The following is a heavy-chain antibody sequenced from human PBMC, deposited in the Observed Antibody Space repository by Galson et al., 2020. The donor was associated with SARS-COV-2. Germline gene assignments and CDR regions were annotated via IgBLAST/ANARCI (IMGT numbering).Heavy chain of an antibody. D-gene: IGHD6-19*01. J-gene: IGHJ6*02. Sequence: ASVKVSCKASGYTFTGYYMHWVRQAPGQGLEWMGWINPNSGGTNYAQKFQGRVTMTRDTSISTAYMELSRLRSDDTAVYYCARDLIRGSGWSWAYYYYYYGMDVWGQGTTVTVSS. V-gene: IGHV1-2*02. CDR1: GYTFTGYY. CDR2: INPNSGGT. CDR3: ARDLIRGSGWSWAYYYYYYGMDV.